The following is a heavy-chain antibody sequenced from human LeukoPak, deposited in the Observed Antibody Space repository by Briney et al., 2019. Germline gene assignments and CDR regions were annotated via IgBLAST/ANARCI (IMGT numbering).Heavy chain of an antibody. J-gene: IGHJ3*01. Sequence: SETLSLTCTVSGGSISSSSYYWGWIRQPPGKGLEWIGSIYYSGSTYYNPSLKSRVTISVDTSKNQFSLKLSSVTAEDTAIYYCTKDPNGDYVGAFDFWGQGTMVTVSS. CDR1: GGSISSSSYY. CDR2: IYYSGST. V-gene: IGHV4-39*07. D-gene: IGHD4-17*01. CDR3: TKDPNGDYVGAFDF.